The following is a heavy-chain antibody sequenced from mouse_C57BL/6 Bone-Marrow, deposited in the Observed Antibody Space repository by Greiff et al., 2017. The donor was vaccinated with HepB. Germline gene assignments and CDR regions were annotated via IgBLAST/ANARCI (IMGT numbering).Heavy chain of an antibody. CDR3: APRRPSYPYYFDY. J-gene: IGHJ2*01. CDR1: GFNIKDYY. V-gene: IGHV14-2*01. D-gene: IGHD2-12*01. CDR2: IDPEDGET. Sequence: EVQLQQSGAELVKPGASVKLSCTASGFNIKDYYMHWVKQRPEQGLEWIGRIDPEDGETKYAPKFPGKATLTADTSSNTAYLQLSSLTAEDTAVYYCAPRRPSYPYYFDYWGQGTTLTVSS.